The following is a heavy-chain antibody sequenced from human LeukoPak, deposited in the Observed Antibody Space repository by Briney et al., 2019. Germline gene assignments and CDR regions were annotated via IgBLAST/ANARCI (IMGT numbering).Heavy chain of an antibody. CDR3: ATCSGGSCYYYYGMDV. V-gene: IGHV1-24*01. D-gene: IGHD2-15*01. CDR2: FDPEDGEA. CDR1: GYTLTELS. Sequence: ASVKVSCKVSGYTLTELSVHWVRQAPGKGLEWMGGFDPEDGEAIYAQRFQGRVTMTEDTSTGTAYMELSNLRSEDTAVFYCATCSGGSCYYYYGMDVWGQGTTVTVSS. J-gene: IGHJ6*02.